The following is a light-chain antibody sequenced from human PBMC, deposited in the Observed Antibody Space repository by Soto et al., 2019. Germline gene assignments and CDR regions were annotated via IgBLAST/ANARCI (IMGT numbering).Light chain of an antibody. J-gene: IGKJ4*01. CDR1: QSVSSY. CDR2: DAS. Sequence: EIVLTQSTATLSLSPVERATLSCRASQSVSSYLAWYQQKPGQAPRLLIYDASNRATGIPARFSGSGSGTDFTLTISSLEPEDVAVYYCQQRSNWPRLTFGGGTKVEIK. V-gene: IGKV3-11*01. CDR3: QQRSNWPRLT.